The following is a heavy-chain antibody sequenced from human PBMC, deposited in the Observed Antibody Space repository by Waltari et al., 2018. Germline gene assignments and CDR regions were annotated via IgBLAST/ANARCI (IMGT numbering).Heavy chain of an antibody. J-gene: IGHJ4*02. Sequence: EVQLVESGGGLIQPGGSLRLSCAASGFTVSSNYISWVRQAPGKGLEWVSVIYSGGSTYYADSVKGRFTISRDNSKNTLYLQMNSLRAEDTAVYYCARNRDGYNYLFDYWGQGTLVTVSS. CDR1: GFTVSSNY. D-gene: IGHD5-12*01. CDR3: ARNRDGYNYLFDY. CDR2: IYSGGST. V-gene: IGHV3-53*01.